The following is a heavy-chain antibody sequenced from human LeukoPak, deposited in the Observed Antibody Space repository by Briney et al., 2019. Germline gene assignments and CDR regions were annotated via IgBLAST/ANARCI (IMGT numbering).Heavy chain of an antibody. CDR2: IYYGGST. CDR1: GDSISSSNYY. D-gene: IGHD5-12*01. CDR3: ARHRGYDFGYFYYYMDV. Sequence: PSETLSLTCTVSGDSISSSNYYWGWIRQPPGKGLEWIGTIYYGGSTYYNPSLKSRVTISGDTSKNQFSLKLSSVSAADTAGYYCARHRGYDFGYFYYYMDVWGKGTTVTVSS. J-gene: IGHJ6*03. V-gene: IGHV4-39*01.